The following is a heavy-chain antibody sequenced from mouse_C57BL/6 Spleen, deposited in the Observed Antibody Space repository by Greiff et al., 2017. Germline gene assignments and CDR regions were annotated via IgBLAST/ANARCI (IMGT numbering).Heavy chain of an antibody. Sequence: VQLQQSGPELVKPGASVKISCKASGYSFTGYYMNWVKQSPEKSLEWIGEINPSTGGTTYNQKLKAKATLTVDKSSSTAYMQLKSLTSEDSAVYYCARQGWDYWGQGTTLTVSS. CDR1: GYSFTGYY. CDR3: ARQGWDY. J-gene: IGHJ2*01. V-gene: IGHV1-42*01. D-gene: IGHD1-1*02. CDR2: INPSTGGT.